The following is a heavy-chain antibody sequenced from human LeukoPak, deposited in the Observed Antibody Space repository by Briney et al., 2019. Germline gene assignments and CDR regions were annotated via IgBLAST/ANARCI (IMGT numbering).Heavy chain of an antibody. D-gene: IGHD4-23*01. V-gene: IGHV7-4-1*02. J-gene: IGHJ6*02. CDR2: INTNTGNP. Sequence: GASVKVSCKASGYTFTSYGISWVRQAPGQGLEWMGWINTNTGNPTYAQGFTGRFVFSLDTSVSTAYLQISSLKAEDTAVYYCASKDYGGNSNYYYGMDVWGQGTTVTVSS. CDR3: ASKDYGGNSNYYYGMDV. CDR1: GYTFTSYG.